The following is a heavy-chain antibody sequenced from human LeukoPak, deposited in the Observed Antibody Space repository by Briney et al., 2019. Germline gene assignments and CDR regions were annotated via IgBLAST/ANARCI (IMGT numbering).Heavy chain of an antibody. CDR2: ISYDGSNK. V-gene: IGHV3-30*03. J-gene: IGHJ4*02. CDR1: GFTFSSYG. CDR3: ARKVSGSYYVDY. D-gene: IGHD1-26*01. Sequence: GGSLRLSCAASGFTFSSYGMHWVRQAPGKGLEWVAVISYDGSNKYYADSVKGRFTISRDNSKNTLYLQMNSLRAEDTAVYYCARKVSGSYYVDYWGQGTLVTVSS.